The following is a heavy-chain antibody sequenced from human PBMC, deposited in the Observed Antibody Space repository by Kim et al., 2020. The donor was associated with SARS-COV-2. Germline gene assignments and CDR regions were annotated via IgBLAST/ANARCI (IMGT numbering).Heavy chain of an antibody. D-gene: IGHD6-6*01. V-gene: IGHV4-34*01. J-gene: IGHJ3*02. Sequence: PSRKSRVNISVDTSKNQFSLKLSSVTAADTAVYYCARGSSIAARPPAFDIWGQGTMVTVSS. CDR3: ARGSSIAARPPAFDI.